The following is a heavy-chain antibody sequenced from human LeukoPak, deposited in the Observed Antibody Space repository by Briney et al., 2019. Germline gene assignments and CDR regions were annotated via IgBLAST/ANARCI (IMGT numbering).Heavy chain of an antibody. CDR2: XNPNSGGT. Sequence: ASVKVSCKASGYTFTGYYMHWVRQAPGQGLEWMXXXNPNSGGTNYAQKFQGRVTMTRDTSISTAYMELSRLRSDDTAVYYCARGPVQLLSFGELSYVFDYWGQGTLVTVSS. CDR1: GYTFTGYY. V-gene: IGHV1-2*02. D-gene: IGHD3-10*01. J-gene: IGHJ4*02. CDR3: ARGPVQLLSFGELSYVFDY.